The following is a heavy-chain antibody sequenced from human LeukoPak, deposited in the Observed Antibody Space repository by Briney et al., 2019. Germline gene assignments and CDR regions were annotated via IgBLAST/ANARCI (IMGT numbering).Heavy chain of an antibody. J-gene: IGHJ4*02. CDR1: GFTFSSYW. V-gene: IGHV3-73*01. CDR2: IRSKADSYAR. Sequence: GGSLRLSCAASGFTFSSYWMSWVRQASGKGLEWVGGIRSKADSYARAYGASVKGRFIISRDDSKNTAYLQMNSLKTEDTAVYYCTRLVGSSRADYWGQGTLVTVSS. D-gene: IGHD1-26*01. CDR3: TRLVGSSRADY.